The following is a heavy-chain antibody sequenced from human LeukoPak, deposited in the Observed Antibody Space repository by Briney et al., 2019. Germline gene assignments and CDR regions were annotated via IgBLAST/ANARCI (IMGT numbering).Heavy chain of an antibody. J-gene: IGHJ3*02. CDR3: AKGLKSWLVDAFDI. Sequence: GGSLRRSCAASGFTFSSYSMNWVRQAPGKGLEWVSSISSSSSYIYYADSVKGRFTISRDNAKNSLYLQINSLRAEDMALYYCAKGLKSWLVDAFDIWGQGTMVTVSS. CDR2: ISSSSSYI. D-gene: IGHD5-18*01. V-gene: IGHV3-21*04. CDR1: GFTFSSYS.